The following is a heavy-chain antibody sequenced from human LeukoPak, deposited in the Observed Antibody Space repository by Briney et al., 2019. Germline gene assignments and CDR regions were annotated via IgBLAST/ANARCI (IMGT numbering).Heavy chain of an antibody. V-gene: IGHV3-11*03. CDR3: ARHSEGPVNDAFDI. D-gene: IGHD2-2*01. CDR1: GFSFSEYY. J-gene: IGHJ3*02. CDR2: LSSSGRYT. Sequence: GGSLRLSCAASGFSFSEYYMTWIRQAPGKGLEWVSNLSSSGRYTNYADSVRGRFTISRDNAKKSLYLQMNSLRAEDTAVYYCARHSEGPVNDAFDIWGQGIKVTVSS.